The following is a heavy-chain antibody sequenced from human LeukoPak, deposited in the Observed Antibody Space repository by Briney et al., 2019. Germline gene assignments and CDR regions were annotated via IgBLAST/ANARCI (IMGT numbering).Heavy chain of an antibody. CDR3: ARGVTARGFYYYMDV. J-gene: IGHJ6*03. D-gene: IGHD2-21*02. V-gene: IGHV3-7*03. Sequence: GGSLRLSYAASGFTFSTYWMTWVRQAPGKGLEWVANIKQDGSEKYYVDSVKGRFTISRDNAKNSLYLQMNSLRAEDTAVYYCARGVTARGFYYYMDVWGKGTTVTISS. CDR2: IKQDGSEK. CDR1: GFTFSTYW.